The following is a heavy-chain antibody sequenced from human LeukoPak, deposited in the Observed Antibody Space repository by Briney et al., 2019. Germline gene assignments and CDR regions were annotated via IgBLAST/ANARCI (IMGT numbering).Heavy chain of an antibody. CDR3: ARNPHHDDDADEGFDY. CDR1: GGSFRSSLYY. D-gene: IGHD3-16*01. CDR2: ISYTGNT. J-gene: IGHJ4*02. Sequence: SPSETLSLTCTVSGGSFRSSLYYWGWIRQPPGKGLEWIGHISYTGNTYYNPSLKSRVTISVDSSKNQFSLNLSSVTAADTAIYYCARNPHHDDDADEGFDYWGQGTWSPSPQ. V-gene: IGHV4-39*07.